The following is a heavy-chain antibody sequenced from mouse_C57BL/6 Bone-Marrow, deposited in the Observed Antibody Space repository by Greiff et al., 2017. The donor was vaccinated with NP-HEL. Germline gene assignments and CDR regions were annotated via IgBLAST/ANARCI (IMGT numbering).Heavy chain of an antibody. J-gene: IGHJ3*01. Sequence: VKLMESGPGLVQPSQSLSITCTVSGFSLTSYGVHWVRQSPGKGLEWLGVIWSGGSTDYNAAFISRLSISKDNSKSQVFFKVNSLQADDTAIYYCARVSLYYDYHFAYWGQGTLVTVSA. CDR1: GFSLTSYG. V-gene: IGHV2-2*01. CDR3: ARVSLYYDYHFAY. D-gene: IGHD2-4*01. CDR2: IWSGGST.